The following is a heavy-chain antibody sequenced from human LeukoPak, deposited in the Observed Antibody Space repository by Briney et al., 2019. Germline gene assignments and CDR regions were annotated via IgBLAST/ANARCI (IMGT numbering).Heavy chain of an antibody. Sequence: PGGSLRLSCAASGFTLSDYSMSWVRQAPGKGLEWVSSISRSSKCIYYADSVKGRFTISRDNSKNSLHLQMNSLRAEDTAVYYCASSGQCRCSGGTCYAYYFDYWGQGTLVTVSS. CDR2: ISRSSKCI. CDR3: ASSGQCRCSGGTCYAYYFDY. CDR1: GFTLSDYS. V-gene: IGHV3-21*04. D-gene: IGHD2-15*01. J-gene: IGHJ4*02.